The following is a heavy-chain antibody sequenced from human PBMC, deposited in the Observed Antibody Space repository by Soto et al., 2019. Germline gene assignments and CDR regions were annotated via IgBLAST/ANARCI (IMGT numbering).Heavy chain of an antibody. CDR2: IYYSGST. Sequence: PSETLSLTCTVSGGSISSYYWSWIRQPPGKGLEWIGYIYYSGSTNYNPSLKSRVTISVDTSKNQFSLKLSSVTAADTAVYYCARSGAYSGSYHNWFDPWGQGTLVTVSS. CDR1: GGSISSYY. D-gene: IGHD1-26*01. J-gene: IGHJ5*02. V-gene: IGHV4-59*08. CDR3: ARSGAYSGSYHNWFDP.